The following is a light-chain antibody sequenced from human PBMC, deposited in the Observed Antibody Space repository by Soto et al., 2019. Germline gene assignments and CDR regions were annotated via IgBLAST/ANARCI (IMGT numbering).Light chain of an antibody. CDR3: QQRVSWPPLT. CDR1: QSVSSN. CDR2: DAS. J-gene: IGKJ4*01. Sequence: EIVMTQSPGTLSVSPGERATLSGRASQSVSSNLAWYQQKPGQAPRLLIYDASNRATGIPARFSGSGSGTDFSLTISSLEPEDFAIYYCQQRVSWPPLTFGGGTKVDIK. V-gene: IGKV3-11*01.